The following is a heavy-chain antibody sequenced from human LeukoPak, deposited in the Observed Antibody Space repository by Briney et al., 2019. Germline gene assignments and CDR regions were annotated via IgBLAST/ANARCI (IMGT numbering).Heavy chain of an antibody. CDR3: ARVNRYCSSTSCYWFDP. CDR1: GGSISSGGYY. J-gene: IGHJ5*02. V-gene: IGHV4-30-2*01. CDR2: INHSGST. D-gene: IGHD2-2*01. Sequence: SETLSLTCTVSGGSISSGGYYWSWIRQPPGKGLEWIGYINHSGSTYYNPSLKSRVTISVDRSKNQFSLKLSSVTAADTAVYYCARVNRYCSSTSCYWFDPWGQGTLVTVSS.